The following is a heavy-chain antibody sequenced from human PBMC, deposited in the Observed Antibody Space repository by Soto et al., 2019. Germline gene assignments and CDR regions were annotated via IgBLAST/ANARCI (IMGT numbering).Heavy chain of an antibody. CDR2: INHSGST. J-gene: IGHJ1*01. V-gene: IGHV4-34*01. CDR1: GGSFSGYY. CDR3: ARGSGVRFGESKREYFQH. D-gene: IGHD3-10*01. Sequence: SETLSLTCAVYGGSFSGYYWSWIRQPPGKGLEWIGEINHSGSTNYNPSLKSRVTISVDTSKNQFSLKLSSVTAADTAVYYCARGSGVRFGESKREYFQHWGQGTLVTVSS.